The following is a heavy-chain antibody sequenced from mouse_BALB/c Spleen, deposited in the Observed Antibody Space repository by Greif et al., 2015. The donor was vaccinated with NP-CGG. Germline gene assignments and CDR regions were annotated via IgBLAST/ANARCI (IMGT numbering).Heavy chain of an antibody. CDR1: GYTFTDYE. J-gene: IGHJ3*01. CDR2: IDPETGGT. Sequence: QVQLQQSGAELVRPGASVTLSCKASGYTFTDYEMHWVKQTPVHGLEWIGAIDPETGGTAYNQKFKGKATLTADKSSSTAYMEIRSVSSEDSLVSFCTREGGYSVNSPLAYWGPGTLVSVS. CDR3: TREGGYSVNSPLAY. V-gene: IGHV1-15*01. D-gene: IGHD2-1*01.